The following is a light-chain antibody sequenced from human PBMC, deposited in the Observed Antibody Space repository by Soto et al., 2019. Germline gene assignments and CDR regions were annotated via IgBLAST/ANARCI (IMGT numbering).Light chain of an antibody. CDR1: SSDVGGYDY. V-gene: IGLV2-14*01. CDR3: SSHTSGDTRV. J-gene: IGLJ1*01. Sequence: QSALTQPASVSGSPGQSIAISCTGTSSDVGGYDYVYWYQQHPDKAPKLMIYEVTNRPSGISDRFSGSKSGNTASLTISGLQAEDEADYYCSSHTSGDTRVFGTGTKLTVL. CDR2: EVT.